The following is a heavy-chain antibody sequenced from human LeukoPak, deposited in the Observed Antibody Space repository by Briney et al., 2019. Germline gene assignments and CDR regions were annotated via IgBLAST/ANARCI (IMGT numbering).Heavy chain of an antibody. D-gene: IGHD2-15*01. CDR1: GFTFNSYA. J-gene: IGHJ4*02. Sequence: PWGSLRLSCAASGFTFNSYAMSWVRQAPGKGLEWVSTINYSGGGTYYADSVKGRFTISRDNSKNSLYLQMNSLKAEDAAVYFCAKAPLYCTGDSCHGAYFDYWGQGTLVTVSS. CDR3: AKAPLYCTGDSCHGAYFDY. V-gene: IGHV3-23*01. CDR2: INYSGGGT.